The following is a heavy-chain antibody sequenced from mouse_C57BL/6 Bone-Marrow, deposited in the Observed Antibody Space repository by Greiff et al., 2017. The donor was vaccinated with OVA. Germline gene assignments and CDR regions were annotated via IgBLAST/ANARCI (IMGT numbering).Heavy chain of an antibody. V-gene: IGHV1-5*01. CDR2: IYPGTSDT. CDR1: GYTFTSYW. J-gene: IGHJ4*01. CDR3: FYDGDPYYAMDY. Sequence: EVQLQQSGTVLARPGASVKMSCKTSGYTFTSYWMHWVKQRPGQGLEWIGAIYPGTSDTSYNQKFKGKAKLTAVTSASTAYMELISVADEDSEVCYSFYDGDPYYAMDYWGQGTAVTVSS. D-gene: IGHD2-3*01.